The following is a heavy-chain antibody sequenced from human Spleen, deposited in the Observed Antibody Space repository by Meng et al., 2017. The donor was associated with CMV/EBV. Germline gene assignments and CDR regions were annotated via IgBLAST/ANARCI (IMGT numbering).Heavy chain of an antibody. CDR2: SNPKTAAT. V-gene: IGHV1-2*02. CDR3: ARLLHAPYYDSSGYYVY. Sequence: ASVKVSCKASGYTFAGYQVHWVRQAPGQGLEWMGWSNPKTAATHYAQKFQGRVTMTTDTSISTAYMDLSRLRSDDTAVYFCARLLHAPYYDSSGYYVYWGQGTLVTVSS. J-gene: IGHJ4*02. D-gene: IGHD3-22*01. CDR1: GYTFAGYQ.